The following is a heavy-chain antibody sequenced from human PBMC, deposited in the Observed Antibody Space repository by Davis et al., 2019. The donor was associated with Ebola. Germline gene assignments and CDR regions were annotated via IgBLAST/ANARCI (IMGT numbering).Heavy chain of an antibody. CDR3: ARGVGIVGERFDP. CDR1: GGSISSYY. D-gene: IGHD1-26*01. V-gene: IGHV4-34*01. CDR2: INHSGST. J-gene: IGHJ5*02. Sequence: MPSETLSLTCTVSGGSISSYYWSWVRQPPGKGLEWIGEINHSGSTNYNPSLKSRVTISVDTSKNQFSLKLSSVTAADTAVYYCARGVGIVGERFDPWGQGTLVTVSS.